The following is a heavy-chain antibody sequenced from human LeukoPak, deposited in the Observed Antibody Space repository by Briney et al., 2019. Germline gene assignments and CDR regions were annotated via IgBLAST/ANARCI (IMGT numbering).Heavy chain of an antibody. J-gene: IGHJ3*02. D-gene: IGHD3-10*01. CDR1: GATFTGYY. CDR3: AREINHYGSDKAAFDI. CDR2: IYLRNGGT. Sequence: ASVIVSCKASGATFTGYYMHWVRQAPGQGLEYMGWIYLRNGGTKSAQRFQGRVTMTRDTSISTAYMELSRLTSDDTALYYCAREINHYGSDKAAFDIWGQGTMVTVSS. V-gene: IGHV1-2*02.